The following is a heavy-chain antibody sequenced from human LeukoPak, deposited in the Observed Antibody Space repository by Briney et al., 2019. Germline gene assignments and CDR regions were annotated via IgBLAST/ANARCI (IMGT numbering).Heavy chain of an antibody. CDR3: AKDLWSVVTLTLDY. Sequence: GGSLRLSCAASGFTFSSFGMSWVRQAPGKGLEWVSTISGSGSITYYADSMKGRFTISRDNSKNTLYLRVNSLRAEDTAVYYCAKDLWSVVTLTLDYWGQGTLVTVSS. CDR1: GFTFSSFG. V-gene: IGHV3-23*01. D-gene: IGHD2-21*02. J-gene: IGHJ4*02. CDR2: ISGSGSIT.